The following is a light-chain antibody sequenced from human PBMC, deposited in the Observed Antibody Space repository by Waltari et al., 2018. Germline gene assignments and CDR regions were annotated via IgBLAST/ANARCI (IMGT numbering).Light chain of an antibody. CDR1: QSVLSSSNNKTY. CDR3: HHYYIPPLT. J-gene: IGKJ5*01. V-gene: IGKV4-1*01. Sequence: DIVMTQSPDSLAVSLGERATINCKSSQSVLSSSNNKTYTAWYQQKPGQPPKLLINWASTRGSGVPDRFSGSGSGTDFTLTISSLQAEDVVVYYCHHYYIPPLTFGQGTRLEIK. CDR2: WAS.